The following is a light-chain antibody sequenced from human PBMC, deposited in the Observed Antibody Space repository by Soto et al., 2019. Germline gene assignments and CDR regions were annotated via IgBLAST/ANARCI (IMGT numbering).Light chain of an antibody. CDR1: QSVSSSY. J-gene: IGKJ3*01. V-gene: IGKV3-20*01. Sequence: EIVLTQSPGTLSLSPGERATLSCRASQSVSSSYLGWYQQKPGQAPRLLIYGASGRATGIPDRFSGSGSGTEFTLTISSLQPDDFSTYYCQQSFTFGPGTKVDIK. CDR2: GAS. CDR3: QQSFT.